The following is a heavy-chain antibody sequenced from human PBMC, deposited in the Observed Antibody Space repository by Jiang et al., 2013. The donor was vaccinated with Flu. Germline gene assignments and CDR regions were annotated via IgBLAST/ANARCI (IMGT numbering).Heavy chain of an antibody. CDR1: GGSISSYY. V-gene: IGHV4-59*01. D-gene: IGHD5-18*01. CDR3: AREDSYGNYFDY. J-gene: IGHJ4*02. CDR2: IHYSGST. Sequence: GPGLVKPSETLSLTCTVSGGSISSYYWSWIRQPPGKGLEWIGYIHYSGSTNYNPSLKSRVTILVDTSKNQFSLKLSSVTAADMAVYYCAREDSYGNYFDYWGQGTLVTVSS.